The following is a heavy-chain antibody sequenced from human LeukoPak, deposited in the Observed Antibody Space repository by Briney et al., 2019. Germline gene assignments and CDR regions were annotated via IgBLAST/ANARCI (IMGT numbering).Heavy chain of an antibody. J-gene: IGHJ4*02. D-gene: IGHD4-17*01. CDR2: IYYSGST. Sequence: PSETLSLTCTVSGGSINTYFWSWIRQPPGKGLEWIGYIYYSGSTNYNPSLKSRVTISVDTSKNQFSLKLSSVTAADTAVYYCARTGYTVTMLYPFDHWGQGTLVTVSS. CDR1: GGSINTYF. CDR3: ARTGYTVTMLYPFDH. V-gene: IGHV4-59*01.